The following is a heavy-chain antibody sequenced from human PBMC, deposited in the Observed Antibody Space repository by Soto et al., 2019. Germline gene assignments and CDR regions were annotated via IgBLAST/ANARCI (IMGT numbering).Heavy chain of an antibody. CDR1: GGSIGNSY. CDR2: IYYSGSS. V-gene: IGHV4-59*08. D-gene: IGHD6-13*01. Sequence: QVQLQESGPGLVKPSETLSLTCTVSGGSIGNSYWSWIRQSPGKGLEWIGYIYYSGSSNYNPSLKSRXLIXVXKSKTQFSLKLSSVTAADTAVYYCARHSSSWPIFDYWGQGTLVIVSS. CDR3: ARHSSSWPIFDY. J-gene: IGHJ4*02.